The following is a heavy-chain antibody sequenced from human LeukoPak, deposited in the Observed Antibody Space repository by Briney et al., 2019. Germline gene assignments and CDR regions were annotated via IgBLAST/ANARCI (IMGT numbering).Heavy chain of an antibody. J-gene: IGHJ4*02. CDR1: GYTFTHYY. D-gene: IGHD1-7*01. CDR3: ARDEGPPRYNWNYGGPHF. CDR2: LNPSGGST. Sequence: ASVKVSCKTSGYTFTHYYMHWVRQAPGQGLEWMGILNPSGGSTSYAQKFQGRVTLTRDTSTSTVYMELSSLSSEDTAVYYCARDEGPPRYNWNYGGPHFWGQGTLVTVLS. V-gene: IGHV1-46*01.